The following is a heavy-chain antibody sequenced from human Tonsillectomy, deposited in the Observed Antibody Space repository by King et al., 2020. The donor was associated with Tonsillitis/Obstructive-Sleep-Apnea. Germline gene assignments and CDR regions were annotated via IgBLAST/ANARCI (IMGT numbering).Heavy chain of an antibody. D-gene: IGHD2-15*01. J-gene: IGHJ3*02. Sequence: QLVESGGGVVQPGRSLRLSCAASGFTFSSYAMHWVRQAPGKGLEWVAVISYDGSNKYYADSVKGRFTISRDNSKNTLYLQMNSLRAEDTAVYYCARDNCSGGSCYDINAFDIWGQGTMVTVSS. V-gene: IGHV3-30*04. CDR1: GFTFSSYA. CDR3: ARDNCSGGSCYDINAFDI. CDR2: ISYDGSNK.